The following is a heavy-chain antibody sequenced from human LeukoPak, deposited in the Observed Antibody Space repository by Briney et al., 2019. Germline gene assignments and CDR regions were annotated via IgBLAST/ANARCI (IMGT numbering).Heavy chain of an antibody. Sequence: SVKVSCKASGGTFSSYAISWVRQAPGQGLEWMGRIIPILGIANYAQKFQGRVTITADKSTSTAYMELSSLRSEDTAVYYCALTPNIAVAGTDRDYWGQGTLVTVSS. J-gene: IGHJ4*02. CDR1: GGTFSSYA. V-gene: IGHV1-69*04. CDR2: IIPILGIA. CDR3: ALTPNIAVAGTDRDY. D-gene: IGHD6-19*01.